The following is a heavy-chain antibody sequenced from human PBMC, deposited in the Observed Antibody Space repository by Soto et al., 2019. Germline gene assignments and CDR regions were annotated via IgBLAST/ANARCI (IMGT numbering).Heavy chain of an antibody. J-gene: IGHJ6*02. Sequence: GASVKVSCKXSGYTFTNYYIHWVRQAPGQGLEWMGIINPSGGSTSYAQKFRGRVTMTRDTSTSTVNMELSSLRSEDTAVYYCARRTNYYDGSTYHGVCSMDVWGQGTTVTVSS. CDR2: INPSGGST. CDR3: ARRTNYYDGSTYHGVCSMDV. V-gene: IGHV1-46*01. D-gene: IGHD3-16*01. CDR1: GYTFTNYY.